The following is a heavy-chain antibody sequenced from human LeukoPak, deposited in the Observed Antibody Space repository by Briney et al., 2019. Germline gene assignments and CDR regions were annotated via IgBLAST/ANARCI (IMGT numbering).Heavy chain of an antibody. CDR3: AKDLDSGSYYPRHFDY. V-gene: IGHV3-23*01. D-gene: IGHD1-26*01. J-gene: IGHJ4*02. Sequence: GGSLRPSCAASGFTFSSYAMSWVRQTPGKGLEWASGIMAGGTSTYYADSVKGRFTISRDNSKNTLYLQMNSLGAEDTAVYYCAKDLDSGSYYPRHFDYWGQGTLVTVSS. CDR2: IMAGGTST. CDR1: GFTFSSYA.